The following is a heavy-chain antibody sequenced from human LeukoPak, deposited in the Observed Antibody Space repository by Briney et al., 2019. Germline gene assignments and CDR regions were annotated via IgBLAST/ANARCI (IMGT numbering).Heavy chain of an antibody. CDR2: INHSGST. CDR1: GGSFSGYY. D-gene: IGHD3-10*01. Sequence: SETLSLTCAVYGGSFSGYYWSWIRQPPGKGLEWIGEINHSGSTNYNPSLKSRVTISVDTSKNQFSLRLSSVTAADTAVYYCARQSGRGSGSYYSHSPYYYYYMDDWGKGTTVTISS. CDR3: ARQSGRGSGSYYSHSPYYYYYMDD. J-gene: IGHJ6*03. V-gene: IGHV4-34*01.